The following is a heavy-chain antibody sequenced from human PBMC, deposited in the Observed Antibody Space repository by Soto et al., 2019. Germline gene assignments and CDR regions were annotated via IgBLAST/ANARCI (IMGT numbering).Heavy chain of an antibody. CDR2: ISSSGGSGGST. J-gene: IGHJ6*02. V-gene: IGHV3-23*01. CDR3: AKDWRMDV. Sequence: EVQLLESGGGLVQPGGSLRLSCAASGFTFSSYAMNWVRQAPGKGLEWVSDISSSGGSGGSTHYAESVKGRFTISRDNSKKTLDLQMNSLRAEDTAVYYCAKDWRMDVWGQGTTVTVSS. CDR1: GFTFSSYA.